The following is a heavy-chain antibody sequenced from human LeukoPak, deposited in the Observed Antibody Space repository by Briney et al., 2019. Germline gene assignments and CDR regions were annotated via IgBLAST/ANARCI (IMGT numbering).Heavy chain of an antibody. J-gene: IGHJ4*02. CDR3: AREFNNNWPFDY. CDR1: GYIFTSYY. Sequence: ASVKVSCKASGYIFTSYYMHWVRQAPGQGLEWMGRINPNSGGTDYAQKFQGRVTMTRDTSINTAYMELSRLRSDDTAVYYCAREFNNNWPFDYWGQGTLVTVSS. D-gene: IGHD1-1*01. V-gene: IGHV1-2*06. CDR2: INPNSGGT.